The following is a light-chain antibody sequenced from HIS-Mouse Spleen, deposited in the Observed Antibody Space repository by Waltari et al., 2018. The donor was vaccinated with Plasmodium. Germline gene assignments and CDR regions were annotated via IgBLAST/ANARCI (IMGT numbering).Light chain of an antibody. CDR3: QQYGSSPPLT. Sequence: EIVLTQSPGTLSLSPGERATLSCRASQRVSSSYLAWYQQKPGQAPRLLIYGASSRDTGSPDRFSGSGSGTDFTLTISRLEPEDFAVYYCQQYGSSPPLTFGGGTKVEIK. V-gene: IGKV3-20*01. CDR2: GAS. CDR1: QRVSSSY. J-gene: IGKJ4*01.